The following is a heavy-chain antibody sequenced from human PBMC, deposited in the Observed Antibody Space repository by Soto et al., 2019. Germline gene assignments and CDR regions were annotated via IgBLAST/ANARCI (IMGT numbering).Heavy chain of an antibody. V-gene: IGHV1-18*01. CDR3: ARGAHGGNSDYYYGMDV. CDR1: GYTFTSYG. CDR2: ISAYNGNT. Sequence: QVQLVQSGAEVKKPGASVKVSCKASGYTFTSYGISWVRQAPGQGLEWMGWISAYNGNTNYAQKLQGRVPMTTDTSTSTAYMELRSLRSDDTAVYYCARGAHGGNSDYYYGMDVWGHGTTVTVSS. J-gene: IGHJ6*01. D-gene: IGHD2-21*02.